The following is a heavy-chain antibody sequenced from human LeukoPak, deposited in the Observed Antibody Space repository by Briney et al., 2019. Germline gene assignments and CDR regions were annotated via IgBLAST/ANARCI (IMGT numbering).Heavy chain of an antibody. J-gene: IGHJ5*02. V-gene: IGHV4-61*02. CDR3: APGYDWNYLFAP. CDR1: GGSISRVSEY. CDR2: VYTTAST. D-gene: IGHD1-7*01. Sequence: SETLSLTCAVSGGSISRVSEYWSWIRQPAGKGLEWIGRVYTTASTNYNPSRKSRVTITLDTPNNQLFLKLSPGTGPDTAVYCCAPGYDWNYLFAPWGQGTLVTVSS.